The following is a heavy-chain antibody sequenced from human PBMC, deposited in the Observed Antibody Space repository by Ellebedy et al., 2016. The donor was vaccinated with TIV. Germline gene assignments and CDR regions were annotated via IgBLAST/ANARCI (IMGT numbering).Heavy chain of an antibody. CDR2: INPSGGST. CDR3: ARARGVIAENFDF. Sequence: AASVEVSCKASGYTFTTYYMHWVRQAPGQGLEWMGIINPSGGSTTYAQKLQGRVTMTRDTSTSTVYMELSSLRSEDTAVFYCARARGVIAENFDFWGQGTLVTVSS. V-gene: IGHV1-46*04. CDR1: GYTFTTYY. J-gene: IGHJ4*02. D-gene: IGHD3-10*01.